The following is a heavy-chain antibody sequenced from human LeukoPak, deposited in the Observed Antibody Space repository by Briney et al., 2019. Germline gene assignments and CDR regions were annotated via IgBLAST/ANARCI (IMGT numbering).Heavy chain of an antibody. Sequence: PSETLSLTCSLSGGSISSGDSSWSRLRQPPGKGLEWIGSIYHRGSNDYNPSLESRVSISVDRSTNQFSLKMNSVTAADTAVYYCARGIMIRSGEIIVRNHFFDYWGQGSPVTVSS. D-gene: IGHD3-16*02. CDR2: IYHRGSN. J-gene: IGHJ4*02. CDR3: ARGIMIRSGEIIVRNHFFDY. V-gene: IGHV4-30-2*01. CDR1: GGSISSGDSS.